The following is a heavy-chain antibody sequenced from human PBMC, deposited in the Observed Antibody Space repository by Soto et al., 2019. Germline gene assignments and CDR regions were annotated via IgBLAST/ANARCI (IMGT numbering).Heavy chain of an antibody. CDR2: ISAYNGNT. CDR1: GYPFTGYG. J-gene: IGHJ4*02. V-gene: IGHV1-18*01. CDR3: ARDAAAGLNDY. D-gene: IGHD6-13*01. Sequence: QVQLVQSGAEVKKPGASVKVSCKASGYPFTGYGISWVRQAPGKGLEWMGWISAYNGNTKYVQKFQGRVTMTTDTSTSRAYMELRSLRSDDTAVYYCARDAAAGLNDYWGQGTLVTVSS.